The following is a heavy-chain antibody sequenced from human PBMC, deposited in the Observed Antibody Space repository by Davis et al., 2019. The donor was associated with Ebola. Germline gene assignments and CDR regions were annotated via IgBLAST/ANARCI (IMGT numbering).Heavy chain of an antibody. V-gene: IGHV3-48*02. J-gene: IGHJ4*02. Sequence: GESLKISCVASGFTFSSYSFNWVRQAPGKGLEWVSYIHSSGSPVYYANSVKGRFTISRDDAKRSLYLQMNSLRDEDTALYYCSIVATRGRFDCWGQGTPVTVSS. CDR3: SIVATRGRFDC. CDR1: GFTFSSYS. CDR2: IHSSGSPV.